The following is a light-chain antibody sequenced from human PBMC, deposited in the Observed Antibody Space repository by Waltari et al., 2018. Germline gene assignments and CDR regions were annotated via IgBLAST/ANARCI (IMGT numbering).Light chain of an antibody. CDR2: EVT. CDR1: STDVEGYDP. J-gene: IGLJ3*02. Sequence: QSALTQPPSASGSPGRSTTLSCTGLSTDVEGYDPVLWYQQHPGKAPKPLIYEVTKRPSGVPDRFSGSKSDNTASLAVSGLQAEDEADYYCSSYAGGSSLMFGGGTKLTVL. CDR3: SSYAGGSSLM. V-gene: IGLV2-8*01.